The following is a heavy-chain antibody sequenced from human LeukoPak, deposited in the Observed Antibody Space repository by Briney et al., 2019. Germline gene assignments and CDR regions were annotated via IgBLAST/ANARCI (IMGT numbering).Heavy chain of an antibody. CDR1: GGSISSYY. CDR3: ARAGRYGSGSYYNGNWFDP. V-gene: IGHV4-59*01. Sequence: KPSETLSLTCTVSGGSISSYYWSWLRQPPGKGLEWIGYIYYSGSTNYNPSLKSRVTISVDTSKNEFSLKLSSVPAADTAVYYCARAGRYGSGSYYNGNWFDPWGQGTLVTVSS. J-gene: IGHJ5*02. D-gene: IGHD3-10*01. CDR2: IYYSGST.